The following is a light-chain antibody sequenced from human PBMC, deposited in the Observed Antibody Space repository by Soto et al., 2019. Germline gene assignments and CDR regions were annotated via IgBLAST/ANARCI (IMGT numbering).Light chain of an antibody. Sequence: EIVLTQSPGTLSLSPGERATLSCRASQSVSSSYLAWCQQKPGQAPRLLIYGSSTRAPGTPDRFSASGSGTDFTLTINTLEPEDFAVYFCQRYGRSQWTFGQGTKVDIK. V-gene: IGKV3-20*01. CDR3: QRYGRSQWT. CDR2: GSS. J-gene: IGKJ1*01. CDR1: QSVSSSY.